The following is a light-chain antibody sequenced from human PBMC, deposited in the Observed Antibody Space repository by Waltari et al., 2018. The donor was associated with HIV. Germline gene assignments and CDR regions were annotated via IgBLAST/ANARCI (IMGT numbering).Light chain of an antibody. V-gene: IGLV1-47*01. CDR1: SSNIGSNS. CDR2: RNN. Sequence: QSVVTQPPSASGTPGQRVTISCSGSSSNIGSNSLSWSQQLPGTAPTLLIHRNNPRPSGGPDRFAASKSGTSASLAISGLRSEDEADYYCLSWDDSLRVWVFGGGTKVTVL. CDR3: LSWDDSLRVWV. J-gene: IGLJ3*02.